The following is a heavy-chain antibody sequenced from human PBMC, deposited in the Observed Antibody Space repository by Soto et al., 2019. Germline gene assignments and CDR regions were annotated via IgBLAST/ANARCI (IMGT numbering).Heavy chain of an antibody. D-gene: IGHD2-15*01. CDR2: INDSGST. J-gene: IGHJ4*02. V-gene: IGHV4-34*01. Sequence: QVQLQQWGAGLLKPSETLSLTCGVSGASLSGYYRSWIRQPPGKGLEWIGEINDSGSTSYNPSLKCRVTLPVDKSKTQYSLKLSSVTATDTAVYYCADHRGFCSGDGCYRGFDCWGQGTLVTVSS. CDR3: ADHRGFCSGDGCYRGFDC. CDR1: GASLSGYY.